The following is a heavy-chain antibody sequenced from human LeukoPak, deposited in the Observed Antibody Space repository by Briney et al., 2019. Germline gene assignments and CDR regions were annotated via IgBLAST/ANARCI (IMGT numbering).Heavy chain of an antibody. CDR2: ISWNSGSI. D-gene: IGHD3-16*01. CDR1: GFTFDDYA. CDR3: ARDKSCAS. V-gene: IGHV3-9*01. J-gene: IGHJ4*02. Sequence: PGGSLRLSCAASGFTFDDYAMHWVRQAPGKGLEWVSGISWNSGSIGYADSVKGRFTISRDNAKNSLYLQMNSLRAEDTAVYFCARDKSCASWGQGTLVTVSS.